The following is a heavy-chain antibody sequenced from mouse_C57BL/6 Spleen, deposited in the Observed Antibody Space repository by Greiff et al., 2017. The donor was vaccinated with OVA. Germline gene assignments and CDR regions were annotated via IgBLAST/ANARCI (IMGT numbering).Heavy chain of an antibody. Sequence: SGPELVKPGASVKISCKASGYTFTDYYINWVKQRPGQGLEWIGWIFPGSGSTYYNEKFKGKATLTVDKSSSTAYMLLSSLTSEDSAVYFCARRTNWDREYYFDYWGQGTTLTVSS. CDR2: IFPGSGST. D-gene: IGHD4-1*01. CDR3: ARRTNWDREYYFDY. J-gene: IGHJ2*01. V-gene: IGHV1-75*01. CDR1: GYTFTDYY.